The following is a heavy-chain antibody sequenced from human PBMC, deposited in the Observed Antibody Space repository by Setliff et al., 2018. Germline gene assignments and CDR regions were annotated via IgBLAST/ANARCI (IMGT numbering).Heavy chain of an antibody. CDR3: ARDRGGTNPWFDP. J-gene: IGHJ5*02. Sequence: GGSLRLSCAASGFKFYGYWMSWVRQAPGKGLEWVSIIFNDGSTYYADSVKGRFTISRDISTSTLYLHMNSLRAEDTAVYYCARDRGGTNPWFDPWGQGTLVTVSS. CDR2: IFNDGST. V-gene: IGHV3-53*01. D-gene: IGHD3-10*01. CDR1: GFKFYGYW.